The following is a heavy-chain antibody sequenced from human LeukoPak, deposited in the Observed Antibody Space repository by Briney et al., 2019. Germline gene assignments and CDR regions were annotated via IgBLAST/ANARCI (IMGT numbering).Heavy chain of an antibody. CDR3: ARWRRVYGDYRFDY. V-gene: IGHV3-7*01. D-gene: IGHD4-17*01. CDR1: GFIFSTYW. J-gene: IGHJ4*02. CDR2: IKEDESEK. Sequence: GGSLRLSCTASGFIFSTYWMSWVRQAPGKGLEWVASIKEDESEKYYVDSVNGRFTISRDNAKNSLYLQMNSLRAEDTAVYYCARWRRVYGDYRFDYWGQGMLVAVSS.